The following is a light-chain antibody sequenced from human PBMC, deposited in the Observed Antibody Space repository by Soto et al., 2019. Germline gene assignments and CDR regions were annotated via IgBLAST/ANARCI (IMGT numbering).Light chain of an antibody. CDR1: SSDVGAYDY. V-gene: IGLV2-8*01. Sequence: QSALTQPPSASGSPGQSVTISCTGTSSDVGAYDYVSWHQQHPGKAPKLMIYEINKRPSGVPDRFSGSKSGNTASLTVSGLQAEDEADYYCSSFAGSNNFPYVFGTGTKVTVL. J-gene: IGLJ1*01. CDR3: SSFAGSNNFPYV. CDR2: EIN.